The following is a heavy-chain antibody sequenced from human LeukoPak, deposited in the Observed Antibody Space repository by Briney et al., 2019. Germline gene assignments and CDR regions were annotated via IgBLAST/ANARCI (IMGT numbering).Heavy chain of an antibody. CDR3: ASLRERSYYARGFDY. V-gene: IGHV4-59*08. CDR2: IYYSGSA. Sequence: SETLSLTCTVSGGSISSYYWSWIRQPPGKGLEWIGYIYYSGSANYNPSLKSRVTISVDTSKNQFSLKLSSVTAADTAVFYCASLRERSYYARGFDYWDQGTLVTVSS. J-gene: IGHJ4*02. CDR1: GGSISSYY. D-gene: IGHD1-26*01.